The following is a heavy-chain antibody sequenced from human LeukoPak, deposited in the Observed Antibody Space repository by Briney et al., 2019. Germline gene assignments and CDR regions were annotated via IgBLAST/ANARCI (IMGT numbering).Heavy chain of an antibody. CDR1: GCTFTGYY. Sequence: ASVKVSCKASGCTFTGYYMHWVRQAPGQGLEWMGWINPNSDGTNYAQKFQGRVTMTRDTSISTAYMELSRLRSDDTAVYYCARDIVMVTYWFDPWGQGTLVTVSS. V-gene: IGHV1-2*02. D-gene: IGHD5-18*01. J-gene: IGHJ5*02. CDR3: ARDIVMVTYWFDP. CDR2: INPNSDGT.